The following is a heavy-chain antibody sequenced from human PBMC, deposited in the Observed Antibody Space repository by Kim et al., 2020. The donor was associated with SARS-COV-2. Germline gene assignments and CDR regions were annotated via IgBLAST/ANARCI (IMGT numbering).Heavy chain of an antibody. D-gene: IGHD3-22*01. J-gene: IGHJ3*02. Sequence: PGSVKGRFTISRENAKNSLYLQMNSLRAGDTAVYYCAREGYYDSKGAFDIWGQGTMVTVSS. V-gene: IGHV3-13*01. CDR3: AREGYYDSKGAFDI.